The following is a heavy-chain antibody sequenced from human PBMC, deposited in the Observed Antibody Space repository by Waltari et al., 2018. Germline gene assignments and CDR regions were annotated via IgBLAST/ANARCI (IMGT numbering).Heavy chain of an antibody. CDR3: ARVPIVVVPAAPEYYYYGMDV. V-gene: IGHV1-69*01. Sequence: QVQLVQSGAEVKKPGSSVKVSCKASGGTFSSYAIRWVRPARGPGLEWMGGIIPIFGTANYAQKFQGSVTITADESTSTAYMELSSLRSEDTAVYYCARVPIVVVPAAPEYYYYGMDVWGQGTTVTVSS. CDR2: IIPIFGTA. J-gene: IGHJ6*02. CDR1: GGTFSSYA. D-gene: IGHD2-2*01.